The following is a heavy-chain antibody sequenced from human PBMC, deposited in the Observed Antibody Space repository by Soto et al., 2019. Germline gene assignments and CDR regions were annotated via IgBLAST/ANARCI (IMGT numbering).Heavy chain of an antibody. CDR1: GFTFSSYG. Sequence: QVQLVESGGGVVQPGRSLRLSCAASGFTFSSYGMHWVRQAPGKGLECVAVISYGGSNKYYADSVKGRFTISRDNSKNKLYLQMNNLRAEDTAVYYCAKDNCISTSCYRLYNWFDPWGQGTLVTVSS. CDR3: AKDNCISTSCYRLYNWFDP. V-gene: IGHV3-30*18. J-gene: IGHJ5*02. D-gene: IGHD2-2*01. CDR2: ISYGGSNK.